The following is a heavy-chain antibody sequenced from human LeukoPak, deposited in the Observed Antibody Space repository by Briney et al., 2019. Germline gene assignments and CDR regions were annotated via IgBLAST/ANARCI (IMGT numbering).Heavy chain of an antibody. Sequence: PGGSLKLSCAASGFTFSDSAIHWVRQASGKGLEWVGRIRSKAYSYATSYAASVKGRCTISRDDSKNTAYLQMNSLKTEDTAVYYCPPSSYEYWGQGTLVTVSS. CDR3: PPSSYEY. J-gene: IGHJ4*02. V-gene: IGHV3-73*01. CDR2: IRSKAYSYAT. D-gene: IGHD6-13*01. CDR1: GFTFSDSA.